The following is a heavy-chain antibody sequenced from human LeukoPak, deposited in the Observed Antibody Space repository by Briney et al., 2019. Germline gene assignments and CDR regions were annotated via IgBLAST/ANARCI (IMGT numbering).Heavy chain of an antibody. Sequence: GSLRLSCAASGFTFSSYEMNWIRQPPGKGLEWIASIYDRRTNHYNPSLKSRLTISVDTSKNHFSLKLSSVTAADTATYYCARPYHYDSGSRGTAFDIWGQGTMVTVSS. CDR2: IYDRRTN. J-gene: IGHJ3*02. CDR1: GFTFSSYE. D-gene: IGHD3-10*01. CDR3: ARPYHYDSGSRGTAFDI. V-gene: IGHV4-39*02.